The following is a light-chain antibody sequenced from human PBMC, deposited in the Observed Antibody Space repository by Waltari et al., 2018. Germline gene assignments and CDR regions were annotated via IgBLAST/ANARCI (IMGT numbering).Light chain of an antibody. CDR3: QHYYDNPPYS. CDR1: QNINSN. J-gene: IGKJ2*03. V-gene: IGKV1-6*01. CDR2: ATS. Sequence: IQMTQSPSALSASVGDRVTISCRASQNINSNLAWYQQKPGKAPKLLISATSSLQSGIPSRFSGSGSGTDFNLTISSLQPEDSATYYCQHYYDNPPYSFGQGTKVEIK.